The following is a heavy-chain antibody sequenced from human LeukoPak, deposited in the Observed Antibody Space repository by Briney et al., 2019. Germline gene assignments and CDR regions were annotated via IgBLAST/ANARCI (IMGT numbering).Heavy chain of an antibody. Sequence: GGSLRLSCAASGFTFSSYAMHWVRQAPGKGLEYVSAISSNGGSTYYANSVKGRFTISRDNSKNTLYLQMGSLRAGDMAVYYCARGVGYYDFWSGYHDYWGQGTLVTVSS. CDR2: ISSNGGST. CDR3: ARGVGYYDFWSGYHDY. CDR1: GFTFSSYA. V-gene: IGHV3-64*01. J-gene: IGHJ4*02. D-gene: IGHD3-3*01.